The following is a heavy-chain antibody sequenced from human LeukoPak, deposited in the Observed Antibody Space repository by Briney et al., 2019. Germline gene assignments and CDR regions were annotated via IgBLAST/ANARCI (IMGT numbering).Heavy chain of an antibody. V-gene: IGHV3-74*01. CDR2: VNSDGSST. J-gene: IGHJ6*02. CDR3: ARGRYYGMDV. Sequence: PGRCLRLSCAASGFTFTSYWMHWVRQAPGKGLVWVSRVNSDGSSTTYADSVKGRFTISRDNAKNTLYLQMNSLRAEDTAVYYCARGRYYGMDVWGQGTTVTVSS. CDR1: GFTFTSYW.